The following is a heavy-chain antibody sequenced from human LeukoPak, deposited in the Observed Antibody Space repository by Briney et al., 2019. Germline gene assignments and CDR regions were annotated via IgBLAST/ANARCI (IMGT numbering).Heavy chain of an antibody. J-gene: IGHJ3*02. D-gene: IGHD6-19*01. V-gene: IGHV4-59*08. CDR1: GGSISSYY. Sequence: PSETLSLTCTVSGGSISSYYWSWIRQPPGKGLEWIGYIYYSGSTNYNPSLKSRVTISVDTSKNQFSLKLSSVTAADTAVYYRARLAQWLAADAFDIWGQGTMVTVSS. CDR3: ARLAQWLAADAFDI. CDR2: IYYSGST.